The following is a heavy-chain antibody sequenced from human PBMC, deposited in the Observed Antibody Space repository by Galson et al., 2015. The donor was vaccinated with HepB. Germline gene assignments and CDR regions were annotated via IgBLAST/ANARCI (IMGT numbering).Heavy chain of an antibody. CDR3: VRVGRWVRDWLDGMDV. CDR2: VKQDGSGE. D-gene: IGHD3-9*01. CDR1: EITFSNYW. Sequence: SLRLSCAGSEITFSNYWMSWVRQAPGKGLEWVANVKQDGSGEYYVDSVRGRFTISGDNAKNSLYLQMNSLRAEDTAVYYCVRVGRWVRDWLDGMDVWGQGTTVTVSS. J-gene: IGHJ6*02. V-gene: IGHV3-7*03.